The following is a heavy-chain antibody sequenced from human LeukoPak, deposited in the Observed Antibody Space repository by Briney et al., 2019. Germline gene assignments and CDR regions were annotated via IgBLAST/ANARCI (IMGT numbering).Heavy chain of an antibody. V-gene: IGHV4-39*07. CDR2: IHYSGST. CDR3: AREAYGGNSGGVDY. CDR1: GGSISSNSYY. Sequence: SETLPLTCAVSGGSISSNSYYWGWIRQPPGKGLEWIGSIHYSGSTYYNPSPKSRVTISVDTSKNQFSLKLTSVTAADTAVYYCAREAYGGNSGGVDYWGQGTLVTVSS. D-gene: IGHD4-23*01. J-gene: IGHJ4*02.